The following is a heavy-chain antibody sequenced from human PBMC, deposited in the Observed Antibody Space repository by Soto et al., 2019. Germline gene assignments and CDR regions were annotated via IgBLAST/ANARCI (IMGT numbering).Heavy chain of an antibody. Sequence: ASVKVSCKASGYTFTSYDINWVRQATGQGLEWMGWMNPNSGNTGYAQKFQGRVTMTRNTSISTAYMELSSLRPEDTAVYYCARVSITIFGVVIIDYWGQGTLVTVSS. CDR1: GYTFTSYD. V-gene: IGHV1-8*01. CDR3: ARVSITIFGVVIIDY. CDR2: MNPNSGNT. J-gene: IGHJ4*02. D-gene: IGHD3-3*01.